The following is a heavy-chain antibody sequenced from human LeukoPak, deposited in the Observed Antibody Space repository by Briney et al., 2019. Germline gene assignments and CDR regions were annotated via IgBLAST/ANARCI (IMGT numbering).Heavy chain of an antibody. V-gene: IGHV4-39*01. D-gene: IGHD6-13*01. CDR3: ARAVPPGYSSSWYLAFDY. CDR1: GGSISSSSYY. J-gene: IGHJ4*02. Sequence: SETLSLTCTVSGGSISSSSYYWGWIRQPPGKGLEWIGSIYYSGSTYYNPSLKSRVTISVDTSKNQISLKLSSVTPADTAVYYCARAVPPGYSSSWYLAFDYWGQGTLVTVSS. CDR2: IYYSGST.